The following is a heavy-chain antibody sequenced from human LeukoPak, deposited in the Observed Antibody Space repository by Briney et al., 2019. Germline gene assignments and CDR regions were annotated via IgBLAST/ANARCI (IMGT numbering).Heavy chain of an antibody. V-gene: IGHV3-21*01. CDR3: ARVSRDYDSSGTRDDY. CDR2: ISSSSSYI. J-gene: IGHJ4*02. CDR1: GFTFSSYS. D-gene: IGHD3-22*01. Sequence: GGSLRLSCAASGFTFSSYSMNSVRQAPGKGLEWVSTISSSSSYIYYAASVKGGFTISRDNAKNSLYLQMNSLRAEDSAGYYCARVSRDYDSSGTRDDYWGQGTLVTVSS.